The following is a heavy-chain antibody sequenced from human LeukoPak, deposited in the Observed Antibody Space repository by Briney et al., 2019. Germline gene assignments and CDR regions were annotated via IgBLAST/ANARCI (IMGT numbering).Heavy chain of an antibody. CDR1: GGTFSRYA. Sequence: ASVNVSCKASGGTFSRYAISWVRQAPGQGLEWMGGIIPIFGTANYVQKFQGRVTITADESTSTAYMELSRLRSDDTAVYYCARDRRYCSSTSCPYYFDYWGQGTLVTVSS. CDR3: ARDRRYCSSTSCPYYFDY. J-gene: IGHJ4*02. D-gene: IGHD2-2*01. V-gene: IGHV1-69*01. CDR2: IIPIFGTA.